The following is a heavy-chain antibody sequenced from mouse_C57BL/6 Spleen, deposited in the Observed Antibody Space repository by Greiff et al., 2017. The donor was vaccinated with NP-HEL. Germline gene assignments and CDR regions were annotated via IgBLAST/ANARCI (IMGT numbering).Heavy chain of an antibody. J-gene: IGHJ2*01. CDR2: IYPGDGDT. Sequence: QVQLQQSGPELVKPGASVKISCKASGYAFSSSWMNWVKQRPGKGLEWIGRIYPGDGDTNYNGKFKGKATLTADKSSSTAYMQLSSLTSEDSAVYFCARKGIYDGYYWGKGTTLTVSS. CDR3: ARKGIYDGYY. CDR1: GYAFSSSW. D-gene: IGHD2-3*01. V-gene: IGHV1-82*01.